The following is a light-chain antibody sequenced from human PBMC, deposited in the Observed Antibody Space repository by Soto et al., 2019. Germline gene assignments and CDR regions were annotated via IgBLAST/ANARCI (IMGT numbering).Light chain of an antibody. CDR1: QSVTSNY. Sequence: EIVLTQSPGTLSLSPGERATPSCRVSQSVTSNYLAWYSQKPGQAPRLLIYGASSRVTGIPDRFSGSGSGTDFTLTISRLEPEDFAMYYCQQYDSSPITSGQGTRLEIK. CDR2: GAS. CDR3: QQYDSSPIT. J-gene: IGKJ5*01. V-gene: IGKV3-20*01.